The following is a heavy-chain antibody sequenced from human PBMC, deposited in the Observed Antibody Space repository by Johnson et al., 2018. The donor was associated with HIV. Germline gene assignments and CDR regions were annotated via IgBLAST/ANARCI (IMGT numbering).Heavy chain of an antibody. CDR2: ISSSGSTI. Sequence: VQLVESGGGLVKPGGSLRLSCAASGFTFSDYYMSWIRQAPGKGLEWVSYISSSGSTIYYADSVKGRFTISRDNATNSLYRQMNSLRAEDPAVYYCAKDRGIQWALPADAFDVWGQGTMVTVSS. CDR3: AKDRGIQWALPADAFDV. V-gene: IGHV3-11*01. CDR1: GFTFSDYY. J-gene: IGHJ3*01. D-gene: IGHD6-13*01.